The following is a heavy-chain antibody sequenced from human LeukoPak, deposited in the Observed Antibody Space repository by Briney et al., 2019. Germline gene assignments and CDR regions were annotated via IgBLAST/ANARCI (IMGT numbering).Heavy chain of an antibody. CDR1: GVSVSSNSAA. CDR2: TYYRSKWYN. Sequence: SQTLSLTCAISGVSVSSNSAAWNWIRQSPSRGLGWLGRTYYRSKWYNDYAVSVKSGITINPDTSENQFSLQLNSVTPEDTAVYYCARQQLVHFDYWGQGTLVTVSS. J-gene: IGHJ4*02. V-gene: IGHV6-1*01. D-gene: IGHD6-13*01. CDR3: ARQQLVHFDY.